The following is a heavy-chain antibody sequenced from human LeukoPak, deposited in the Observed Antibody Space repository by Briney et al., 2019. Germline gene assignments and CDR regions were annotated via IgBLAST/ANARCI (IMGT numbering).Heavy chain of an antibody. J-gene: IGHJ3*02. CDR2: ISYSAST. Sequence: PSQTLSLTCTVSGGSVTSGDYYWHWVRQPPGKGLEWIAYISYSASTYYNASLKSRLTISIDSSENQFSLKLSSVTAADTAVYYCARVSPSGAFDIWGQGTMVTVSS. CDR3: ARVSPSGAFDI. V-gene: IGHV4-30-4*01. CDR1: GGSVTSGDYY.